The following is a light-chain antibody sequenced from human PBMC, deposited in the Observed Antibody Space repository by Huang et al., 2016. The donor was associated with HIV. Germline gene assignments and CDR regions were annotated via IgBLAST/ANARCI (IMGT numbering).Light chain of an antibody. CDR3: QQYNSYPWT. J-gene: IGKJ1*01. CDR1: QSISSW. V-gene: IGKV1-5*01. CDR2: YAS. Sequence: DIQMTQSPSTLSASVGDRVTITCRAMQSISSWLAWYQQKPGKAPKLMIYYASSLETGVPSRFSGSGSGTEFTLTISSLQPDNFATYYCQQYNSYPWTFGQGTKVEIK.